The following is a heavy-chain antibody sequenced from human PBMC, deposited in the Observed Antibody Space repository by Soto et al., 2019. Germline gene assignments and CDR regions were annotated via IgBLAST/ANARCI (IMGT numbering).Heavy chain of an antibody. CDR1: GFTFSSYA. J-gene: IGHJ4*02. D-gene: IGHD3-3*01. CDR2: ISYDGSNK. V-gene: IGHV3-30-3*01. CDR3: ARDVLRFLEWLLYTFDY. Sequence: PGGSLRLSCAASGFTFSSYAMHWVRQAPGKGLEWVAVISYDGSNKYYADSVKGRFTISRDNSKNTLCLQMNSLRAEDTAVYYCARDVLRFLEWLLYTFDYWGQGALVTVSS.